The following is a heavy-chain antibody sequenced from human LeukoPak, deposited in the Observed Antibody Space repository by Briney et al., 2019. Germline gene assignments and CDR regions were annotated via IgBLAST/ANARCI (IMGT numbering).Heavy chain of an antibody. D-gene: IGHD3-10*02. CDR1: GFSLSSYE. CDR3: AELGITMIGGV. Sequence: GGSLRLSCAASGFSLSSYEMNWVRQAPGKGLEWVSYISSSGSVTYYADSVKGRFTISRDNAKNSLYLQMNSLRAEDTAVYYCAELGITMIGGVWGKGTTVTISS. CDR2: ISSSGSVT. J-gene: IGHJ6*04. V-gene: IGHV3-48*03.